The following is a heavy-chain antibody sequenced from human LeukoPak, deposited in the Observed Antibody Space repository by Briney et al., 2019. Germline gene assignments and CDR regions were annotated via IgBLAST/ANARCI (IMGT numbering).Heavy chain of an antibody. CDR1: GFTVSSNY. CDR3: TTVGLRSGWLGLDY. J-gene: IGHJ4*02. D-gene: IGHD6-19*01. V-gene: IGHV3-53*01. CDR2: IYSGGST. Sequence: GGSLRLSCAASGFTVSSNYMSWVRQAPGKGLEWVSVIYSGGSTYYADSVKGRFTISRDNSKSTLYLQMNSLKTEDTAVYYCTTVGLRSGWLGLDYWGQGSLVTVSS.